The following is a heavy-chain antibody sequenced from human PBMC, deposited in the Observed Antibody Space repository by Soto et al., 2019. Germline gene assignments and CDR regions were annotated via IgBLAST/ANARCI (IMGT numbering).Heavy chain of an antibody. CDR1: GFTFGDYS. D-gene: IGHD3-22*01. CDR2: IGSKTDGGTT. V-gene: IGHV3-15*04. Sequence: GGSLRLSCTVSGFTFGDYSMAWFRQAPGKGLQWVGFIGSKTDGGTTDYAAPVKGRFTISRDDSKNTLYLQMNSLKTDDTAVYYCTTLGHYYDSSPLDVWGQGTTVTVSS. CDR3: TTLGHYYDSSPLDV. J-gene: IGHJ6*02.